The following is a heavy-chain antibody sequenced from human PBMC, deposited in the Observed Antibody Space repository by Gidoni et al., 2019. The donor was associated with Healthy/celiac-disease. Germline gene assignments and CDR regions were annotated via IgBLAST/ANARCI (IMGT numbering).Heavy chain of an antibody. CDR2: INPSGGST. D-gene: IGHD2-2*01. Sequence: QVQLVQSGAEVKKPGASVKVSCQASGYTFTSYYMHWVRQHPGQGLEWMGIINPSGGSTSYAQKFQGRVTMTRDTSTSTVYMELSSLRSEDTAVYYWARDRDIVVVPAATGKTYYYYYGMDVWGQGTTVTVSS. V-gene: IGHV1-46*01. CDR3: ARDRDIVVVPAATGKTYYYYYGMDV. J-gene: IGHJ6*02. CDR1: GYTFTSYY.